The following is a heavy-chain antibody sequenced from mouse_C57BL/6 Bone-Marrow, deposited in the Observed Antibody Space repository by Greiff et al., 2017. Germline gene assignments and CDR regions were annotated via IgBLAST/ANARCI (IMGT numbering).Heavy chain of an antibody. CDR1: GFNIKDDY. CDR3: TTWGGSSLGYAMDY. J-gene: IGHJ4*01. CDR2: IDPENGDT. D-gene: IGHD1-1*01. V-gene: IGHV14-4*01. Sequence: VQLQQSGAELVRPGASVKLSCTASGFNIKDDYMHWVKQRPEQGLEWIGWIDPENGDTEYASKFQGKATITADTSSNTAYLQLSSLTSDDTAVYYCTTWGGSSLGYAMDYWGQGTSVTVSS.